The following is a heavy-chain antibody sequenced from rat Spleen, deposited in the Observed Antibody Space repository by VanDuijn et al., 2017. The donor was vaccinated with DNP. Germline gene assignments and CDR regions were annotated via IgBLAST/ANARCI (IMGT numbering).Heavy chain of an antibody. V-gene: IGHV5S10*01. J-gene: IGHJ3*01. CDR1: GFTFIDYN. CDR3: ATAGIVTTISTGRFAY. D-gene: IGHD1-2*01. CDR2: VIYDGGRT. Sequence: EVQLVESGGGLVQPGRSLKLSCAASGFTFIDYNMAWVRQTPKKGLEWVATVIYDGGRTYYRDSVKGRFTISRDNARRTLYLQMDSLRSEDTATYYCATAGIVTTISTGRFAYWGQGTLVTVSS.